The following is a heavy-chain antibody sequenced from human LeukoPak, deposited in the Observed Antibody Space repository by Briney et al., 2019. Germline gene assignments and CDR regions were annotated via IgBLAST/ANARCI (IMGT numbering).Heavy chain of an antibody. V-gene: IGHV1-69*13. D-gene: IGHD5-12*01. CDR2: IIPTFGTA. Sequence: ASVKVSCKASGGTFSSYAISWVRQAPGQGLEWMGGIIPTFGTANYAQKFQGRVTITADESTSTAYMELSSLRSEDTAVYYCARDYSGYDYGDYYYYMDVWGKGTTVTVSS. CDR1: GGTFSSYA. J-gene: IGHJ6*03. CDR3: ARDYSGYDYGDYYYYMDV.